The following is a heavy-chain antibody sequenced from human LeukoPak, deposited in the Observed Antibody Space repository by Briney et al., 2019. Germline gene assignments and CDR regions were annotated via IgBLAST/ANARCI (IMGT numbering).Heavy chain of an antibody. J-gene: IGHJ3*02. CDR2: ISSSGSTI. Sequence: GGSLRLSCAASGFTFSSYEMNWVRQAPGKGLEWVSYISSSGSTIYYADSVKGRFTISRDNAKNSLYLQMNSLRAEDTAVYYCARDHSLFYCSSTSCLDAFDIWGQGTMVTVSS. V-gene: IGHV3-48*03. D-gene: IGHD2-2*01. CDR3: ARDHSLFYCSSTSCLDAFDI. CDR1: GFTFSSYE.